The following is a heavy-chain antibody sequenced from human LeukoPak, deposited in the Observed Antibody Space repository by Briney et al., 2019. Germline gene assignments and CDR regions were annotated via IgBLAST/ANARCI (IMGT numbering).Heavy chain of an antibody. Sequence: PETLSLTCAVYGGSFSGYYWSWIRQPPGKGLEWIGEIKHSVSTNYNPSLKSRVTISVDTSKNQFSLKLSSVTAADTAVYYCARGRATGTSALVYWGQGTLVTVSS. J-gene: IGHJ4*02. CDR3: ARGRATGTSALVY. CDR1: GGSFSGYY. D-gene: IGHD1-7*01. V-gene: IGHV4-34*01. CDR2: IKHSVST.